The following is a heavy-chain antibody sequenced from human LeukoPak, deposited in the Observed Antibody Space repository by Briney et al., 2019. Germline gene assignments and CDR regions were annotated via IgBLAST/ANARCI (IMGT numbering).Heavy chain of an antibody. CDR3: ARHFRIAAAGTITRNYYYGMDV. J-gene: IGHJ6*02. CDR2: IYYSGST. Sequence: SETLSLTCTVSGGSISSYYWSWIRQPPGKGLEWIGYIYYSGSTNYNPSLKSRVTISVDTSKNQFSLKLSSVTAADTAVYYCARHFRIAAAGTITRNYYYGMDVWGQGTTVTVSS. V-gene: IGHV4-59*08. CDR1: GGSISSYY. D-gene: IGHD6-13*01.